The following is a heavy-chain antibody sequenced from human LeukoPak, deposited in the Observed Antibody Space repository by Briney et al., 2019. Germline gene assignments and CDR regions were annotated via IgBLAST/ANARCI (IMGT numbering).Heavy chain of an antibody. CDR1: GFTFSSYA. Sequence: GGSLRLSCAASGFTFSSYAMSWVRQAPGKGLEWVSIISGSGGSANHADSVKGRFTISRDNSKNTLYLQMNSLRAEDTAVYYCARPYYGSGSYYGFNYYAFDYWGQGTLVTVSS. CDR3: ARPYYGSGSYYGFNYYAFDY. D-gene: IGHD3-10*01. J-gene: IGHJ4*02. CDR2: ISGSGGSA. V-gene: IGHV3-23*01.